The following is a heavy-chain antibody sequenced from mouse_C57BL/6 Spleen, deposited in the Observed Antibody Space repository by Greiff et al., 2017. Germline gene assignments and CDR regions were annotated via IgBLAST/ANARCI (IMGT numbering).Heavy chain of an antibody. J-gene: IGHJ2*01. D-gene: IGHD1-1*01. CDR1: GYTFTSYW. CDR3: AREATRDYFDY. CDR2: IHPNSGST. Sequence: QVQLQQPGAELVKPGASVKLSCTASGYTFTSYWMHWVKQRPGQGHEWIGMIHPNSGSTNYNEKFKSKATLAVDKSASTADMQLSSLTSEDSAVYYCAREATRDYFDYWGQGTTLTVSS. V-gene: IGHV1-64*01.